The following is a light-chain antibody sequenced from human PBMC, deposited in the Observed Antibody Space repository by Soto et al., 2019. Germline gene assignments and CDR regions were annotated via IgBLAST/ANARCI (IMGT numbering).Light chain of an antibody. CDR2: GAS. Sequence: DVRMTQSPSSLSASVGDTITITCRASRTINTYLNWFQQKPGEPPRLLLYGASTLNDGVPSRFSGSGSGADFTLTISGLQPEDFASYHCQQTYSDISFGGGTKV. CDR3: QQTYSDIS. CDR1: RTINTY. V-gene: IGKV1-39*01. J-gene: IGKJ4*01.